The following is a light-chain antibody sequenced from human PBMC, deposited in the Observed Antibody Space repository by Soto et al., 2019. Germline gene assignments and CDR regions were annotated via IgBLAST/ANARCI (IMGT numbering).Light chain of an antibody. CDR3: QSYDSSLSGWV. V-gene: IGLV1-40*01. Sequence: QSVLTQSPSVSGAPGQRVTISCTGSSSNIGAGNDVQWYQQLPGKTPKLLISGNNNRPSGVPDRFSGSKSGTSASLAITGLQAEDEADYYCQSYDSSLSGWVFGGGTKVTVL. CDR2: GNN. J-gene: IGLJ3*02. CDR1: SSNIGAGND.